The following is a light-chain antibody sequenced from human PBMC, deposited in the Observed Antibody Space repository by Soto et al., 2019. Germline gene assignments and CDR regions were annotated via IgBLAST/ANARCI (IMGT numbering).Light chain of an antibody. Sequence: EIVMTQSPAILAVSPGERVTLSCRAGQGVTTNFAWYQQKSGQSPRLLIYDVSTRATGVPARSSGTGSETDFTLTISGLQSEDSAVYFCQQYNNWPFSFGQGTRLEIK. CDR3: QQYNNWPFS. J-gene: IGKJ5*01. CDR2: DVS. V-gene: IGKV3-15*01. CDR1: QGVTTN.